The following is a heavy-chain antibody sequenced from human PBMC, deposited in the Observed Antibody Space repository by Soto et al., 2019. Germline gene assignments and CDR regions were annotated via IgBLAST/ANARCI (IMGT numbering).Heavy chain of an antibody. CDR3: ARDRGTWIQLWSDFDY. Sequence: GGSLRLSCAASGFTFRSYAMHWVRQTPGKGLEWVAVISYDGSNKYYADSVKGRYTISRDNSKNTLYLQMNSLRAEDTAVYYCARDRGTWIQLWSDFDYWGQGTLITVSS. D-gene: IGHD5-18*01. CDR2: ISYDGSNK. J-gene: IGHJ4*02. CDR1: GFTFRSYA. V-gene: IGHV3-30-3*01.